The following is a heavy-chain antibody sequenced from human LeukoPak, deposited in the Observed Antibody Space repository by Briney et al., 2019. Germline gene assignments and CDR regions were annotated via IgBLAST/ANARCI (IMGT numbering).Heavy chain of an antibody. J-gene: IGHJ3*02. CDR3: ARVVDSGYDWLGDPHAFDI. CDR2: IKQDGSEK. D-gene: IGHD5-12*01. Sequence: GGSLRLSCAASGFTFSSYWMSWFRQAPGKGLEWVANIKQDGSEKYYVDSVKGRFTNSRDNAKNSLYLQMNSLSAEDTAVYYCARVVDSGYDWLGDPHAFDIWGQGTMVTVSS. CDR1: GFTFSSYW. V-gene: IGHV3-7*01.